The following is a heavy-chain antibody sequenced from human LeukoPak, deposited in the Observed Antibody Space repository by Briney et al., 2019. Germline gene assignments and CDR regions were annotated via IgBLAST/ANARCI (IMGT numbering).Heavy chain of an antibody. J-gene: IGHJ4*02. CDR3: AAGRVFDY. V-gene: IGHV3-66*01. CDR2: IYSGGST. Sequence: GGSLRLSCAASGVTVSSSHVNWVRQAPGKGLEWVSVIYSGGSTHYGDSVKGRFTISRDNSKNTVYLQMNSVGVEDTAVYYCAAGRVFDYWGQGTLVTVSS. CDR1: GVTVSSSH.